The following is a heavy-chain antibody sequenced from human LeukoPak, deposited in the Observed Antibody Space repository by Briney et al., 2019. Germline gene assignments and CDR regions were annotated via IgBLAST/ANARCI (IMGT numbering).Heavy chain of an antibody. V-gene: IGHV1-2*02. J-gene: IGHJ4*02. CDR2: INPQSGGT. D-gene: IGHD6-19*01. CDR3: ARNIGVGPNGDS. CDR1: GYSFTAYY. Sequence: EASVKVSYKASGYSFTAYYMHWVRQAPGEGLEWMGWINPQSGGTHYAQKFQGRVTMTRDTSITTAYMELSRLTSDDTALYYCARNIGVGPNGDSWGQGTLVTVSS.